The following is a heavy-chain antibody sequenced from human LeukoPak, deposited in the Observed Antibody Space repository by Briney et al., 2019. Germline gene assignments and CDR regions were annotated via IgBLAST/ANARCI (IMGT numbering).Heavy chain of an antibody. Sequence: SETLSLTRTVSGGSISSYYWSWLRQPPGKGLEWLGYIYYSGSTNYSPSLKSPVTISVDKSKKHVSLKLNPLNARATALFYFGRGSGWYYYWGQGTLVTVSS. CDR3: GRGSGWYYY. V-gene: IGHV4-59*12. CDR1: GGSISSYY. J-gene: IGHJ4*02. D-gene: IGHD6-19*01. CDR2: IYYSGST.